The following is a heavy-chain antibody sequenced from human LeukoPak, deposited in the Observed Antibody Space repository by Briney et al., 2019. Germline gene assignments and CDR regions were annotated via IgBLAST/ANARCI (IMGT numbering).Heavy chain of an antibody. CDR3: ARGLSRDGYNYARLYYFDY. J-gene: IGHJ4*02. Sequence: SETLSLTCTVSGGSISSSSYYWGWIRQPPGKGLEWIGSIYYSGSTYYNPSLKSRVTISVDTSKNQFSLKLSSVTAADTAVYYCARGLSRDGYNYARLYYFDYWGQGTLVTVSS. CDR1: GGSISSSSYY. D-gene: IGHD5-24*01. V-gene: IGHV4-39*07. CDR2: IYYSGST.